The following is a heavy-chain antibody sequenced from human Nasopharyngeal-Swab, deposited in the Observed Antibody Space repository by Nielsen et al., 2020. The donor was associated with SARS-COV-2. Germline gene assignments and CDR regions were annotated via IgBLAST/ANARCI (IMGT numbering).Heavy chain of an antibody. D-gene: IGHD3-16*02. J-gene: IGHJ3*02. CDR3: ARDNLDPFGGVIVHDAFDI. CDR1: GFTFSSYE. Sequence: GESLKISCAASGFTFSSYEMNWVRQAPGKGLEWVSYISSSGSTIYYADSVKGRFTISRDNAKNSLYLQMNSLRAGDTAVYYCARDNLDPFGGVIVHDAFDIWGQGTMVTVSS. CDR2: ISSSGSTI. V-gene: IGHV3-48*03.